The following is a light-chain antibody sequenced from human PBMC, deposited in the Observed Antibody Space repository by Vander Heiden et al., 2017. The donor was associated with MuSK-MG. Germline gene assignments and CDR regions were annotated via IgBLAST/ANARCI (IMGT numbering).Light chain of an antibody. V-gene: IGKV1-39*01. J-gene: IGKJ2*01. Sequence: DIQMTQSPSSLAASVGDRITIACRASQNIYTYLNWYQHRPGQAPKLLISDASTLQRGVPPRFSGSGYGTDFTLTITSLHPEDFATYYCQQTLMTPPYAFGQGTKLEVK. CDR2: DAS. CDR1: QNIYTY. CDR3: QQTLMTPPYA.